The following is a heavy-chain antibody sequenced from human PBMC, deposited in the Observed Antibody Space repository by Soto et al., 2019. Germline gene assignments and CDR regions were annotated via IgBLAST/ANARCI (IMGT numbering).Heavy chain of an antibody. CDR1: CGSIPSCY. D-gene: IGHD2-15*01. Sequence: SETLSLTCPLPCGSIPSCYWSWIPQPPGKGLEWIGYIYYSGSTNYNPSLKSRVTISVDTSKNQFSLKLSSVTAADTAVYYCARGDCSGGSCYPVLIWGQGTLVTVSS. V-gene: IGHV4-59*01. CDR2: IYYSGST. CDR3: ARGDCSGGSCYPVLI. J-gene: IGHJ4*02.